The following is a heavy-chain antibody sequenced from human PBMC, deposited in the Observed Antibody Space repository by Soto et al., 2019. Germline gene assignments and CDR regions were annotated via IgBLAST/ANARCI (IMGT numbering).Heavy chain of an antibody. V-gene: IGHV4-39*01. J-gene: IGHJ4*02. CDR1: GGSISSSSYY. Sequence: SETLSLTCTVSGGSISSSSYYWGWIRQPPGKGLEWIGSIYYSGSTYYNPSLKSRVTISVDTSKNQFSLKLSSVTAADTAVYYCARLRGSCYNFDYRGQGTLVTVSS. CDR3: ARLRGSCYNFDY. D-gene: IGHD2-15*01. CDR2: IYYSGST.